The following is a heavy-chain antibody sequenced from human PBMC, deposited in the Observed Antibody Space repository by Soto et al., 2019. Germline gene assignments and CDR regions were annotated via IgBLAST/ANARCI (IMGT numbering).Heavy chain of an antibody. J-gene: IGHJ4*02. CDR3: ARGGYDRPDYFDY. CDR1: GDSISNLDYF. V-gene: IGHV4-30-4*01. CDR2: IYKSATT. D-gene: IGHD5-12*01. Sequence: SETLSLTCSVSGDSISNLDYFWAWIRQPPGQALEYIGYIYKSATTYYNPSFESRVAISVDTSKSQFSLNVTSVTAADTAVYFCARGGYDRPDYFDYWGQGTLVTVSS.